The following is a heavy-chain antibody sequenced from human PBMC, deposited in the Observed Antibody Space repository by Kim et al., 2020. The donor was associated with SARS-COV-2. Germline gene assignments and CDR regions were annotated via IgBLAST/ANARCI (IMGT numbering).Heavy chain of an antibody. Sequence: SETLSLTCAVYGGSFSNYYWSWIRQSPGKGLEWIGEINHSGSTNYNPSLKSRVTISVDTSKNQFSLKLSSVTAADTAVYYCARIAVFDFDYWGQGTLVTV. CDR2: INHSGST. D-gene: IGHD2-21*01. J-gene: IGHJ4*02. CDR3: ARIAVFDFDY. V-gene: IGHV4-34*01. CDR1: GGSFSNYY.